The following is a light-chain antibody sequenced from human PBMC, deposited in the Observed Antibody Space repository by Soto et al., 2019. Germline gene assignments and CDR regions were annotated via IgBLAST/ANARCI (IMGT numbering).Light chain of an antibody. J-gene: IGLJ2*01. V-gene: IGLV2-11*01. CDR3: CSYGGTSTPVV. CDR1: SSDVGDFNY. CDR2: DVT. Sequence: QSVLTQPRSVSGSPGQSVTLSCTGTSSDVGDFNYVSWYQHHPGKAPKLMIYDVTKRPSGVPGRFSGFKSGNTASLTISGLRAEDEADYYCCSYGGTSTPVVFGGGTKLTVL.